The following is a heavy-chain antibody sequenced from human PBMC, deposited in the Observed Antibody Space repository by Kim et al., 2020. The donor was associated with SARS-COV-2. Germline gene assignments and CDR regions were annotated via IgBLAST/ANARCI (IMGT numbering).Heavy chain of an antibody. Sequence: GGSLRLSCAASGFTFSSYGMHWVRQAPGKGLEWVAVISYDGSNKYYADSVKGRFTISRDNSKNTLYLQMNSLRAEDTAVYYCAKTSWIQLWPHYGMDVWGQGTTVTVSS. J-gene: IGHJ6*02. D-gene: IGHD5-18*01. V-gene: IGHV3-30*18. CDR2: ISYDGSNK. CDR1: GFTFSSYG. CDR3: AKTSWIQLWPHYGMDV.